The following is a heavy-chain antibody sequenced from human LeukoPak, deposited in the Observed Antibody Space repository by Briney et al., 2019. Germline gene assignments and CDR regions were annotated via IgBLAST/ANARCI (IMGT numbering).Heavy chain of an antibody. CDR2: IKQDGSEK. CDR3: ARDLVWNDFEGEEGGQDY. Sequence: GGSLRLSCAASGFTFSSYWMSWVRPAPGKGLEWVANIKQDGSEKYYVDSVKGRFTISRDNAKNSLYLQVNSLRAEDTAVYYCARDLVWNDFEGEEGGQDYWGQGTLVTVSS. CDR1: GFTFSSYW. V-gene: IGHV3-7*01. J-gene: IGHJ4*02. D-gene: IGHD1-1*01.